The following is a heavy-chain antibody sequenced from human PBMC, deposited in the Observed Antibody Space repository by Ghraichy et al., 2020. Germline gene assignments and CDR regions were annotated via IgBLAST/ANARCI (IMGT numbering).Heavy chain of an antibody. CDR1: GGSISSYY. CDR2: IYYSGST. CDR3: ARDLGYDSSGYYYPYYFDY. Sequence: SQTLSLTCTVSGGSISSYYWSWIRQPPGKGLEWIGYIYYSGSTNYNPSLKSRVTISVDTSKNQFSLKLSSVTAADTAVYYCARDLGYDSSGYYYPYYFDYWGQGTLVTVSS. D-gene: IGHD3-22*01. J-gene: IGHJ4*02. V-gene: IGHV4-59*01.